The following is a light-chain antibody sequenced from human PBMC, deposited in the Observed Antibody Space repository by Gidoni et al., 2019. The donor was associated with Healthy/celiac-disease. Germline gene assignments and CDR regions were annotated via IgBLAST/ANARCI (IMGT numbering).Light chain of an antibody. CDR3: MQRIEFLSPWT. Sequence: DIVMTQTPLSLPVTPGEPASISCRSSQSLLDSDDGNTYLDWYLQKPGQSPQLLIYTVSYGASGVPDRFSGSGSGTDFTLKISRVEAEDVGVYYCMQRIEFLSPWTFGQGTKVEIK. CDR1: QSLLDSDDGNTY. V-gene: IGKV2-40*01. J-gene: IGKJ1*01. CDR2: TVS.